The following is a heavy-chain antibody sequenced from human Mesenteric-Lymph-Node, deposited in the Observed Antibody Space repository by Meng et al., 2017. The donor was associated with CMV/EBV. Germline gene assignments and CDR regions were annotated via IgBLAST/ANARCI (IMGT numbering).Heavy chain of an antibody. V-gene: IGHV1-8*03. Sequence: ASVKVSCKASGYTLSGYYVHWVRQAPGQGLEWMAWIDPNSGNTGYAQKFQGRVTITRNTSISTAYMELSSLRSEDTAVYYCARGEWDNWNDEGRFYYYGMDVWGQGTTVTVSS. CDR1: GYTLSGYY. J-gene: IGHJ6*02. D-gene: IGHD1-1*01. CDR3: ARGEWDNWNDEGRFYYYGMDV. CDR2: IDPNSGNT.